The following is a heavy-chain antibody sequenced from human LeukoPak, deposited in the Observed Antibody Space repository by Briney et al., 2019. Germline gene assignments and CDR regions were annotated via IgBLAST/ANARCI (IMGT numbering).Heavy chain of an antibody. V-gene: IGHV4-59*08. CDR1: GGSISSYY. CDR3: ARHVYCSGGSCYGGVDY. Sequence: PSETLSLTCTVSGGSISSYYWSWIRQPPGKGLEWIGYIYYSGSTNYNPSLKSRVTISVDTSKNQFSLKLSSVTAADTAVYYCARHVYCSGGSCYGGVDYWGQGTLVTVSS. J-gene: IGHJ4*02. CDR2: IYYSGST. D-gene: IGHD2-15*01.